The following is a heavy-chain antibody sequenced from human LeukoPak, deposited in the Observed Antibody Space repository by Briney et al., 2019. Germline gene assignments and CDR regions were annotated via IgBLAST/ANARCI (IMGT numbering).Heavy chain of an antibody. CDR3: ARDATTVRGVKYYYYYYGMDV. V-gene: IGHV1-18*01. CDR2: ISAYNGNT. Sequence: ASVKVSCKASGYTFTSYGISWVRQAPGQGLEWMGWISAYNGNTNYAQKLQGRVTMTTDTSTSTAYVELRSLRSDDTAVYYCARDATTVRGVKYYYYYYGMDVWGQGTTVTVPS. CDR1: GYTFTSYG. J-gene: IGHJ6*02. D-gene: IGHD3-10*01.